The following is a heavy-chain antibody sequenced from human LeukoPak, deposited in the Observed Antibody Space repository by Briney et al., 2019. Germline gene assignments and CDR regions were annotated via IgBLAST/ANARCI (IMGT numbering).Heavy chain of an antibody. CDR3: VSSEIIAAAGTAFDY. J-gene: IGHJ4*02. CDR2: IYYSGST. D-gene: IGHD6-13*01. V-gene: IGHV4-30-4*08. CDR1: GGSISSGDYY. Sequence: KPSQTLSLTCTVSGGSISSGDYYWSWIRQPPGKGLEWIGYIYYSGSTYYNPSLKSRVTISVDTSKNQFSLKLSSVTAADTAVYYCVSSEIIAAAGTAFDYWGQGTLVTVSS.